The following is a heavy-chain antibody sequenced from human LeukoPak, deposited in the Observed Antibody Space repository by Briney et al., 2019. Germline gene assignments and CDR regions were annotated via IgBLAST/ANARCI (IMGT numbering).Heavy chain of an antibody. CDR1: GGSITTSDFD. CDR3: ARFKGGTGFDY. V-gene: IGHV4-39*01. Sequence: SETLSPTCTVSGGSITTSDFDWAWIRQPPGQGFGWIATISSSGKAYYYPSLMSRVTISVDTSKNQFSLDVTSVTAADTGLFYCARFKGGTGFDYWGRGILVIVS. CDR2: ISSSGKA. J-gene: IGHJ4*02. D-gene: IGHD1-26*01.